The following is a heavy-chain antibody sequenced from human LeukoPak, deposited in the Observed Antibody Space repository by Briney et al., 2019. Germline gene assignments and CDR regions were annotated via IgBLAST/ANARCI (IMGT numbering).Heavy chain of an antibody. CDR1: GFTFSDYY. Sequence: GGSLRLPCAASGFTFSDYYMSWIRQAPGKGLEWVSYISSSSSYTNYADSVQGRFTISRDNAKNSLYLQMNSLRAEDTAVYYCARGGYSSGWYYHAFDIWGQGTMVTVSS. V-gene: IGHV3-11*06. CDR3: ARGGYSSGWYYHAFDI. CDR2: ISSSSSYT. J-gene: IGHJ3*02. D-gene: IGHD6-19*01.